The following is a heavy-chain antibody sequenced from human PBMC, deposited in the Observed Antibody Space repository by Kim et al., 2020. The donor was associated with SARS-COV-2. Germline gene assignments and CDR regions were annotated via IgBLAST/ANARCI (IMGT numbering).Heavy chain of an antibody. J-gene: IGHJ4*02. Sequence: AAKFQGRVTMTRDTSISTAYMELSRLRSDDTAVYYCARGLDSSGWPVFDYWGQGTLVTVSS. V-gene: IGHV1-2*02. D-gene: IGHD6-19*01. CDR3: ARGLDSSGWPVFDY.